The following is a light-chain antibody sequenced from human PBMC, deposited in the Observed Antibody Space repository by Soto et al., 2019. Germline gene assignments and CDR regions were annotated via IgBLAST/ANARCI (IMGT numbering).Light chain of an antibody. CDR1: QSISNY. Sequence: DIAMPQYQSSLSASVGDRVTITCRASQSISNYLNWYQQKPGKAPKLLIYDASTLASGVPSRFSGSGSGTEFTLTISSLLPDDFATYYCQQFESYSLTFGQGTKVDI. J-gene: IGKJ1*01. V-gene: IGKV1-5*01. CDR2: DAS. CDR3: QQFESYSLT.